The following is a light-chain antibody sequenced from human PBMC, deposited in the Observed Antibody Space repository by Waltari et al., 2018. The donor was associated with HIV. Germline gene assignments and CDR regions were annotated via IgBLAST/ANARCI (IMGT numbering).Light chain of an antibody. CDR2: WAA. CDR1: QSVLYSSNNKNY. CDR3: QQYYSTPT. Sequence: DIVLTQSPDSLLVSLGERATINCKSSQSVLYSSNNKNYLAWYQQKPGQPPKLLIYWAATRESGVPDRFSGSGSGTDFTLTISSLQAEDVAVYYCQQYYSTPTFGQGTKVEIK. V-gene: IGKV4-1*01. J-gene: IGKJ1*01.